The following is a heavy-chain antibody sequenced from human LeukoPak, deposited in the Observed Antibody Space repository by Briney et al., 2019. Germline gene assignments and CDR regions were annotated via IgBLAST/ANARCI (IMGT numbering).Heavy chain of an antibody. CDR1: GFTFDDYA. CDR3: ARRSGIAVAGAFDY. CDR2: ISWNSGSI. V-gene: IGHV3-9*01. D-gene: IGHD6-19*01. Sequence: GGSLRLSCAASGFTFDDYAMHWVRQAPGKGLEWVSGISWNSGSIGYADSVKGRFTISRDNAKNSLYLQMNSLRAEDTAVYYCARRSGIAVAGAFDYWGQGTLVTVSS. J-gene: IGHJ4*02.